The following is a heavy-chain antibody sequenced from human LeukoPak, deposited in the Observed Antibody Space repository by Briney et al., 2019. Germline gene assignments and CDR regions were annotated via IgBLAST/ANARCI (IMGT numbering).Heavy chain of an antibody. CDR3: ARDGGYSYGANAFDI. CDR2: ISSSSSYI. CDR1: GFTFSSYS. D-gene: IGHD5-18*01. Sequence: GGSLRVSCAASGFTFSSYSMNWVRQAPGNGLEWVSSISSSSSYIYYADSVKGRFTISRDNAKNSLYLQMNSLRAEDTAVYYCARDGGYSYGANAFDIWGQGTMVTVSS. V-gene: IGHV3-21*01. J-gene: IGHJ3*02.